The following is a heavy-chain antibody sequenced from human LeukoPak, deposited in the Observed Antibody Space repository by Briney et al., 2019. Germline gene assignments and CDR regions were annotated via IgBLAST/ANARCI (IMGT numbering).Heavy chain of an antibody. V-gene: IGHV3-74*01. D-gene: IGHD6-19*01. CDR3: ARSGYSSGWYSEGIGY. Sequence: GGPLRLSCAASGFTFRSYWMYWVRQVPGKGLVWVSRINSDGSTPAYADSVKGRFTISRDNAKNSLYLQMNSLRAEDTAVYYCARSGYSSGWYSEGIGYWGQGTLVTVSS. CDR1: GFTFRSYW. J-gene: IGHJ4*02. CDR2: INSDGSTP.